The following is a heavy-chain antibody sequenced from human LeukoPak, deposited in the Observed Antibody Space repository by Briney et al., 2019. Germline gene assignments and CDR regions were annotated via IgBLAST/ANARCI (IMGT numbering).Heavy chain of an antibody. J-gene: IGHJ4*02. CDR1: GFTFSNYD. V-gene: IGHV3-48*04. CDR2: ISRSGGTT. CDR3: ARDRDWSFDY. D-gene: IGHD3-9*01. Sequence: GGSLRLSCAASGFTFSNYDMSWVRQAPGKGLEWVSRISRSGGTTYYADSVKGRFTISRDNAKNSLYLEMSSLRAEDTAVYYCARDRDWSFDYWGQGTLVTVSS.